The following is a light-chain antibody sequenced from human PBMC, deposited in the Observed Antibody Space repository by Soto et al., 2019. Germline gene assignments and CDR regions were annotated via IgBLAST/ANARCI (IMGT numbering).Light chain of an antibody. Sequence: EIVLTQSPGTLPLSPGERATLSCRASQSVSGSYLAWYQQKPGQAPRLLIYGASSRATGIPDRFSGSGSGTDFTLSITILEPEDFSVYYCQKYNTSPFTFGPGNKVDIK. J-gene: IGKJ3*01. V-gene: IGKV3-20*01. CDR3: QKYNTSPFT. CDR2: GAS. CDR1: QSVSGSY.